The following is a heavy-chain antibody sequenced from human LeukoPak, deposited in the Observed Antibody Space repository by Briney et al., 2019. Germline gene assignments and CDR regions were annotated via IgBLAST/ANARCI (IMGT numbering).Heavy chain of an antibody. CDR3: ARGSTAMNWSDP. CDR2: IYTSGST. D-gene: IGHD2-2*01. CDR1: GDSISSYY. Sequence: SETLSLTCTVSGDSISSYYWSWIRQPAGKGLEWIGRIYTSGSTNYNPSLKSRVTMSVDTSKNQFSLKLSSVTAADTAVYYCARGSTAMNWSDPWGQGTLVTVSS. V-gene: IGHV4-4*07. J-gene: IGHJ5*02.